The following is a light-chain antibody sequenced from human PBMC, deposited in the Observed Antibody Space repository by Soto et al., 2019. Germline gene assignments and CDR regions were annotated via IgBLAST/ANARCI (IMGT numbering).Light chain of an antibody. Sequence: DIVITQSPATLSASAGDRATITCRASQSVSSKLAWYQQKPGQAPMLLIYDASSWESGVPPRFSGSGSGTDSTLAISSLQPEDSATYYCLQDINYPWTFGQGTKVDI. CDR1: QSVSSK. CDR2: DAS. V-gene: IGKV1-5*01. J-gene: IGKJ1*01. CDR3: LQDINYPWT.